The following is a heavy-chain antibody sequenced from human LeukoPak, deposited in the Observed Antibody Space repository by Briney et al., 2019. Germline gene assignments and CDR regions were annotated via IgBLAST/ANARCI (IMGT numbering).Heavy chain of an antibody. V-gene: IGHV3-23*01. Sequence: GGSLRLSCAASGFSFNIYWMSWVRQAPGKGLEWVSSISSSGDSTFYADSVKGRFTISRDTSKNTLILQMNSLRAEDTAIYYCAKGHSSETSAPDYWGQGTLVTVSS. CDR2: ISSSGDST. CDR1: GFSFNIYW. J-gene: IGHJ4*02. D-gene: IGHD3-22*01. CDR3: AKGHSSETSAPDY.